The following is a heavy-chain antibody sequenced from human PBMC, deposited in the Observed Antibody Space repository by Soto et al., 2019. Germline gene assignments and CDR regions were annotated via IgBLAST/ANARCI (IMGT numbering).Heavy chain of an antibody. J-gene: IGHJ6*01. Sequence: GQLVQSGPEAKKPGASVKVSCKASGYTFSRYGISWVRQAPGQGLEWMGWISGYNGDTKYAQKVQCRVTMTIDTFTYTAYMELRSLTSDYTAIYYCATNGQPPYYYYGMDVWGQGTTVTVSS. CDR1: GYTFSRYG. CDR2: ISGYNGDT. D-gene: IGHD2-8*01. CDR3: ATNGQPPYYYYGMDV. V-gene: IGHV1-18*01.